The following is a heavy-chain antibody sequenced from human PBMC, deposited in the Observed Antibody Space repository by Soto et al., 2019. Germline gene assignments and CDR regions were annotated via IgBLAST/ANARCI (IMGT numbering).Heavy chain of an antibody. CDR3: ARKAVVTTFDY. J-gene: IGHJ4*02. CDR1: VGSISSSSYY. CDR2: IYYSGST. D-gene: IGHD4-17*01. Sequence: QLQLQESGPGLVKPSETLSLTCTVSVGSISSSSYYWGWIRQPPGKGLEWIGSIYYSGSTYYNPSLKSRVTISVDTSKNQFSLNLSSVTAADTAVYYCARKAVVTTFDYWGQGTLVTVSS. V-gene: IGHV4-39*01.